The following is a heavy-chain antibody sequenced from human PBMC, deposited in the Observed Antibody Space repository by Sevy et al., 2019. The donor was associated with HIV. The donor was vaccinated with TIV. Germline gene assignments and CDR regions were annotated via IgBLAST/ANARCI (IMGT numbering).Heavy chain of an antibody. V-gene: IGHV3-23*01. CDR2: ISGSGGRT. CDR1: GFNFNNYA. D-gene: IGHD3-22*01. Sequence: GGSLRVSCKASGFNFNNYAMSWVRQAPGKGLEWVSTISGSGGRTYTAESVRGRLTISRDNSKRTVYLQMNSLRGDDTAIYYCAKDPYSSGEYFQKWGQGARVTVSS. J-gene: IGHJ1*01. CDR3: AKDPYSSGEYFQK.